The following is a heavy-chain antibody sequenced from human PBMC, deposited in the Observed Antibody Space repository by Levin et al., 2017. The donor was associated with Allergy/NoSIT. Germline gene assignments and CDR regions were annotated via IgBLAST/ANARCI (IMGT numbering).Heavy chain of an antibody. V-gene: IGHV3-30*18. D-gene: IGHD2-2*03. CDR3: AKGPMDT. CDR2: ISSDVSYK. CDR1: GFPFSPFG. J-gene: IGHJ5*02. Sequence: LSLTCATSGFPFSPFGLVWVRPAPGKGLEWVALISSDVSYKYYADSVKGRFTISRDNSKSTLYLQMSSLRPEDTGVYYCAKGPMDTWGQGTLVTVSS.